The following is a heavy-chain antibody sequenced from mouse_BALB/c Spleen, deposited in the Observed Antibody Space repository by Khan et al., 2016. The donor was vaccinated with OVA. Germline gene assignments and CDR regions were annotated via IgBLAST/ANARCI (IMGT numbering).Heavy chain of an antibody. V-gene: IGHV5-6*01. CDR3: ARLAYYYDSEGFAY. CDR1: GFTFSTYG. Sequence: EVQVVESGGDLVKPGGSLKLSCATFGFTFSTYGMSWVRQTPDKRLEWVATISSGGTYTYYPDSVKGRFTISRDNGKNTLYRQMSSLKSEDTAMYYCARLAYYYDSEGFAYWGQGTLVTVSA. D-gene: IGHD1-1*01. J-gene: IGHJ3*01. CDR2: ISSGGTYT.